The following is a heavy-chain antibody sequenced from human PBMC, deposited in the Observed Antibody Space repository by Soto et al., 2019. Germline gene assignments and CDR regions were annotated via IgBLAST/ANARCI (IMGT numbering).Heavy chain of an antibody. D-gene: IGHD2-8*01. CDR3: MTLPEFCTRSSCYNYGVDV. Sequence: EAQLLESGGGLVQPGGSLRLSCAASGFTFRTFAMSWVRQAPGKGLDWDSTINDGGATTYYADSVKGRFTTSRDNSNGMLYLQMTSLRAEDTAVYLCMTLPEFCTRSSCYNYGVDVWGQGSTVTVSS. CDR1: GFTFRTFA. CDR2: INDGGATT. J-gene: IGHJ6*02. V-gene: IGHV3-23*01.